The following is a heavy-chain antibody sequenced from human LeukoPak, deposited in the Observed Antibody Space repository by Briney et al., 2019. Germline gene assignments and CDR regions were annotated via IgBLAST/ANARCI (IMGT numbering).Heavy chain of an antibody. CDR3: ARDVQIYCSSTSCYVDYDAFDI. V-gene: IGHV1-18*01. CDR2: ISAYNGNT. CDR1: GYTFTSYG. Sequence: ASVKVSRKASGYTFTSYGISWVRQAPGQGLEWMGWISAYNGNTNYAQKLQGRVTMTTDTSTSTAYMELRSLRSDDTAVYYCARDVQIYCSSTSCYVDYDAFDIWGQGTMVTVSS. D-gene: IGHD2-2*01. J-gene: IGHJ3*02.